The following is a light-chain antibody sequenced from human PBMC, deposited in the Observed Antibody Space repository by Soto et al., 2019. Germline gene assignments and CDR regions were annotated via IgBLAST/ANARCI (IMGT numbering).Light chain of an antibody. Sequence: EVVMTQSPATLSVSPGEGATLSCRASQSVSNNLAWFQQKPGQAPRLLIFGASSRATGIPDRFSGSGSGTEFILTISSLQSEDFAVYYCQQYNNWPLTFGGGTKVEIK. CDR2: GAS. J-gene: IGKJ4*01. CDR3: QQYNNWPLT. CDR1: QSVSNN. V-gene: IGKV3-15*01.